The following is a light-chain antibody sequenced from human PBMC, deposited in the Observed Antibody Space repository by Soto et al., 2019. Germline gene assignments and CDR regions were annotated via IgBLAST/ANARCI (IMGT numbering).Light chain of an antibody. J-gene: IGKJ1*01. CDR3: QQYKSHRRT. V-gene: IGKV1-5*03. CDR1: QSIGDW. Sequence: DIQMTQSPSSLSASVGSRVTITCRASQSIGDWLAWYQQKPGKAPKLLINKASSLESGVPSRFSGSGSGTEFTLTISSLQPDDFATYYCQQYKSHRRTFGQGTKVDIK. CDR2: KAS.